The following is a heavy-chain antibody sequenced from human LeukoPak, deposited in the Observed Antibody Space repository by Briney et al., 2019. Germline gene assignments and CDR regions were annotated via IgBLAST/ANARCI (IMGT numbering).Heavy chain of an antibody. D-gene: IGHD5-18*01. V-gene: IGHV4-59*01. CDR2: IYYSGNT. CDR3: ARDNPESGYSYALDV. CDR1: GGSISNYY. Sequence: SETLSLTCTVSGGSISNYYWSWIRQPPGKGLEWIGYIYYSGNTNYNPSLKSRVTISVDTSKNQFSLKLSSVTAADTAVYYCARDNPESGYSYALDVWGNGTTVTVSS. J-gene: IGHJ6*04.